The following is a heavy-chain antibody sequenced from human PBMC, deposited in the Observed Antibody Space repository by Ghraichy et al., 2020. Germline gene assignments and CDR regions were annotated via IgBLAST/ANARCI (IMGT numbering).Heavy chain of an antibody. CDR2: ISGSGGST. CDR3: ARDRSWETAPDY. D-gene: IGHD1-26*01. Sequence: LSLTCAASGFTFSSYAMSWVRQAPGKGLEWVSAISGSGGSTYYADSVKGRFTISRDNSKNTLYLQMNSLRAEDTAVYYCARDRSWETAPDYWGQGTLVTVSS. V-gene: IGHV3-23*01. J-gene: IGHJ4*02. CDR1: GFTFSSYA.